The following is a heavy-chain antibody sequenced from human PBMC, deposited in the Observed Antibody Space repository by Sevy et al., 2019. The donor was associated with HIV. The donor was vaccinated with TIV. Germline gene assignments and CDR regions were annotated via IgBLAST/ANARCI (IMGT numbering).Heavy chain of an antibody. D-gene: IGHD3-10*01. CDR2: ISYDGSNK. CDR1: GFTFSSYA. V-gene: IGHV3-30-3*01. Sequence: GESLKISCAASGFTFSSYAMHWVRQAPGKGLEWVAVISYDGSNKYYADSVKGRFTISRDNSKNTLYLQMNSLRAEDTAVYYCARHMVRGALYYYGMDVWGQGTTVTVSS. J-gene: IGHJ6*02. CDR3: ARHMVRGALYYYGMDV.